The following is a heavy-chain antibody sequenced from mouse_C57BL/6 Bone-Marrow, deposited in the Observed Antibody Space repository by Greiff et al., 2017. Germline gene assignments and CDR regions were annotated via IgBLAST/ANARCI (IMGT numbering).Heavy chain of an antibody. Sequence: QVQLQQSGAELVRPGTSVKLSCKASGYTFTSYWMHWVKQRPGQGLEWIGVIDPSDSYTNYNQKFKGKATVTVDTSSSTAYMQLSSLTSEDSAVYYCARVGGLDYWGQGTTLTVSA. CDR2: IDPSDSYT. CDR1: GYTFTSYW. V-gene: IGHV1-59*01. CDR3: ARVGGLDY. J-gene: IGHJ2*01.